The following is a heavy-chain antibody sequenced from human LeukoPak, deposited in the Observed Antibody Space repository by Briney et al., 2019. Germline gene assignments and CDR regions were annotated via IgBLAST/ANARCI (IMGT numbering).Heavy chain of an antibody. V-gene: IGHV3-23*01. D-gene: IGHD6-6*01. J-gene: IGHJ3*02. Sequence: PGGSLRLSCAASGFTFSSYAMSWVRQAPGKGLEWVSAISGSGGSTYYADSVKGRFTISRDNSKNTLYLQMNSLRAEDTAVYYCAKENGYSSSSGPLDAFDIWGQGTMVTVSS. CDR3: AKENGYSSSSGPLDAFDI. CDR2: ISGSGGST. CDR1: GFTFSSYA.